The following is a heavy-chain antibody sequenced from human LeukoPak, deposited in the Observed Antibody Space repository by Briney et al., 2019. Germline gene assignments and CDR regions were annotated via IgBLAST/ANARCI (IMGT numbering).Heavy chain of an antibody. Sequence: ASETLSLTCTVSGGSISSYYWSWIRQPPGKGLEWIGYIYYSGSTDYNPSLKSRVTISVDTSKNQFSLKLSSVTAADTAVYYCARGVGGYYYGSGDPPRCWFDPWGQGTLVTVSS. CDR3: ARGVGGYYYGSGDPPRCWFDP. J-gene: IGHJ5*02. V-gene: IGHV4-59*12. D-gene: IGHD3-10*01. CDR2: IYYSGST. CDR1: GGSISSYY.